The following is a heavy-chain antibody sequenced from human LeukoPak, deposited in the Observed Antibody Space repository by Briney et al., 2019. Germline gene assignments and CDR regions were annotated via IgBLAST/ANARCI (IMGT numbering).Heavy chain of an antibody. CDR2: ISGSGGST. CDR3: AKDLAYYYDSSGPDY. V-gene: IGHV3-23*01. D-gene: IGHD3-22*01. CDR1: GFTFSSYA. Sequence: GGSLRLSCAASGFTFSSYAMSWVRQAPGKGVEWVSAISGSGGSTYYADSVKGGLTISRDNSKNTLYLQINSLRAEDTAVYYCAKDLAYYYDSSGPDYWGQGTLVTVSS. J-gene: IGHJ4*02.